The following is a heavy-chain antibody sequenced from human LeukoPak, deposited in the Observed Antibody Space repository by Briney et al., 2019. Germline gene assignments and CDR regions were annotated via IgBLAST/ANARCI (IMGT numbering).Heavy chain of an antibody. Sequence: SETLSLTCAVYGESFNGFRWTWIRQSPGKGLEWIGDINYSGSINYNPSLESRVTISVDTSKNQFSLQLRSVTAADMAVYYCARSCTTFTCHAGSIDYWGQGIRLTVSS. D-gene: IGHD2/OR15-2a*01. V-gene: IGHV4-34*01. CDR3: ARSCTTFTCHAGSIDY. CDR1: GESFNGFR. CDR2: INYSGSI. J-gene: IGHJ4*02.